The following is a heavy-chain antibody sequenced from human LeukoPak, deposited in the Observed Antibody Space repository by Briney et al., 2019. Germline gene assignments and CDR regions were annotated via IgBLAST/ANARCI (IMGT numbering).Heavy chain of an antibody. CDR3: TTDLPP. Sequence: KSGGSLRLSCVASGFTFSNVWMAWVRQAPEKGLEWVGRIRSKINGGTTDYAAPVKGRITISRDDSKRTLYLQMNSLKIEDTAVYYCTTDLPPWGQGTLVTVSS. V-gene: IGHV3-15*01. CDR1: GFTFSNVW. CDR2: IRSKINGGTT. J-gene: IGHJ5*02.